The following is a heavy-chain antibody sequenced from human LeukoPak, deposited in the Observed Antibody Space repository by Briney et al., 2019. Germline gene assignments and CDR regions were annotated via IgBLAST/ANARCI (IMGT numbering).Heavy chain of an antibody. CDR2: ISGSGGST. J-gene: IGHJ4*02. CDR3: AKVSGYGVAGTGFDY. CDR1: GFTFSSYA. V-gene: IGHV3-23*01. D-gene: IGHD6-19*01. Sequence: GGSLRLSCAASGFTFSSYAMSWVRQAPGKGLEWVSAISGSGGSTYYADSVKGRFTISRDNSKNTLYLQMNSLRAEDTAVYYCAKVSGYGVAGTGFDYWGQGTLFTVSS.